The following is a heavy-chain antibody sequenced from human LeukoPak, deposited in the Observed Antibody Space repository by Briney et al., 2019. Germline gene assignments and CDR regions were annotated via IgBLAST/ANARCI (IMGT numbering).Heavy chain of an antibody. CDR3: ARGVTSYYYYMDV. D-gene: IGHD3-10*01. Sequence: SDTLSLTCTVSGGSISSYYWSWIRQPPGKGLEWIGYIYYSGSTNYNPSLKSRVTISVDTSKNQFSLKLSSVTAADTAVYYCARGVTSYYYYMDVWGKGTTVTVSS. CDR1: GGSISSYY. V-gene: IGHV4-59*01. J-gene: IGHJ6*03. CDR2: IYYSGST.